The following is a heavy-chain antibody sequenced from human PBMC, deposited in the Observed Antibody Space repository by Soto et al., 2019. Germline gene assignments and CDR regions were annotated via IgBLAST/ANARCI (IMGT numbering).Heavy chain of an antibody. CDR3: ARGRGDV. Sequence: TRPLPCAAYGXNYRGYDWSWIRQPPGKGLELIGEINHSGSTNYNPSRKSRGTISVYTSKNTFSMKLSSVTAADTAVYYCARGRGDVRAQAITGTVS. CDR2: INHSGST. CDR1: GXNYRGYD. V-gene: IGHV4-34*01. J-gene: IGHJ6*02. D-gene: IGHD3-10*01.